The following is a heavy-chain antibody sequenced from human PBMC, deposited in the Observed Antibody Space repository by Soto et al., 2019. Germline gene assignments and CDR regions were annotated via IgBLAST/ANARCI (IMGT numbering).Heavy chain of an antibody. V-gene: IGHV3-48*03. CDR3: ASDTAMAYYYYGMDV. Sequence: PGGSLRLSCAASGFTFSSYEMNWVRQAPGKGLEWVSYISSSGSTIYYADSVKGRFTISRDNAKNSLYLQMNSLRAEDTAVYYCASDTAMAYYYYGMDVWGQGTTVTVSS. D-gene: IGHD5-18*01. CDR1: GFTFSSYE. J-gene: IGHJ6*02. CDR2: ISSSGSTI.